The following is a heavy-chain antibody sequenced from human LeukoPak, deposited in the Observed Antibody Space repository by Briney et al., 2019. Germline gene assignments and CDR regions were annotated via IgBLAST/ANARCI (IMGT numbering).Heavy chain of an antibody. J-gene: IGHJ2*01. Sequence: ASVKVSCKASGYTFTGYYIHWVRQAPGQGLEWMGWLNPNSGGTNYAQKFQGRVTMTSDTSISTAYMELSRLRSDDTAVYYCARGLLTGRNWYFDLWGRGTLVTVSS. CDR3: ARGLLTGRNWYFDL. D-gene: IGHD7-27*01. V-gene: IGHV1-2*02. CDR2: LNPNSGGT. CDR1: GYTFTGYY.